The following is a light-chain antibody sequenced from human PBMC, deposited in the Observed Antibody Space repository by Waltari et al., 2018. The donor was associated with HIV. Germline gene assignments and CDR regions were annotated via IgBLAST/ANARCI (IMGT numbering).Light chain of an antibody. CDR2: GAS. J-gene: IGKJ1*01. V-gene: IGKV3-20*01. CDR3: QQYGSSLWT. Sequence: EIVVTQSPGTLSLSPGERATLSCRASQSVRSSNLAWYQQKPGQAPRLLIYGASNRATGIPDRFSGSGSGTDSTLTISRLEPEDFAVYYCQQYGSSLWTFGQGTKVEIK. CDR1: QSVRSSN.